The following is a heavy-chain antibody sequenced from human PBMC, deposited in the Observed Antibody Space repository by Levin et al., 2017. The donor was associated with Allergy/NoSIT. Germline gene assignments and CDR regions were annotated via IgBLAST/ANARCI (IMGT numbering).Heavy chain of an antibody. D-gene: IGHD5-18*01. V-gene: IGHV3-23*01. CDR3: AKTGGYISAGFDA. Sequence: GGSLRLSCAASGFTISDYAMAWVRQAPGKGLDWVSGVSGDGLLTYYVDSVKGRFTISRAKSKNTLYLQMSSLRTEDTAFYSCAKTGGYISAGFDAWGQGTLVTVAS. CDR1: GFTISDYA. J-gene: IGHJ4*02. CDR2: VSGDGLLT.